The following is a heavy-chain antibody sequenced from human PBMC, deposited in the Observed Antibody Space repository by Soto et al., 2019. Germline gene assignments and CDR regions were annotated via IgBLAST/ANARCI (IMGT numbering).Heavy chain of an antibody. V-gene: IGHV4-31*03. CDR2: IYYSGST. CDR3: ARGGGMYYYDSSGYYSG. CDR1: GGSISSGGYY. D-gene: IGHD3-22*01. Sequence: QVQLQESGPGLVKPSQTLSLTCTVSGGSISSGGYYWSWIRQPPGKGMEWIGYIYYSGSTYYNPSLKSRVTISVDTSKNQFSLKLSSVTAADTAVYYCARGGGMYYYDSSGYYSGWGQGTLVTVSS. J-gene: IGHJ4*02.